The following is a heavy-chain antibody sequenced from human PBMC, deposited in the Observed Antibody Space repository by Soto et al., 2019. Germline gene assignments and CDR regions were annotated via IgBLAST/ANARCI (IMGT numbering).Heavy chain of an antibody. D-gene: IGHD4-17*01. Sequence: RASVKVSCKASGGTFSSYAISWVRQAPGQGLEWMGGIIPIFGTANYAQKFQGRVTITADESTSTAYMELSSLRSEDTAVYYCARRDYGDHTRYYYYGMDVWGQGTTVTVSS. J-gene: IGHJ6*02. CDR3: ARRDYGDHTRYYYYGMDV. CDR2: IIPIFGTA. CDR1: GGTFSSYA. V-gene: IGHV1-69*13.